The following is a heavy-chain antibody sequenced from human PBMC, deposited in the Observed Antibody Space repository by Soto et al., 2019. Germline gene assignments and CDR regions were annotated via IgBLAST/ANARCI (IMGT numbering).Heavy chain of an antibody. V-gene: IGHV3-30*04. CDR3: AKDRGRYCSGARCYLFDS. D-gene: IGHD2-15*01. CDR2: VSYDGSNK. Sequence: QVQLVQSGGGVVQPGRSLTLSCAASGVTFNTYAMHWVRQAPGKGLEWVAIVSYDGSNKYYADSVKGRFTISRDNSKNTLNLQMSSGRAEDTAVYYCAKDRGRYCSGARCYLFDSWGQGTLVTVSS. CDR1: GVTFNTYA. J-gene: IGHJ4*02.